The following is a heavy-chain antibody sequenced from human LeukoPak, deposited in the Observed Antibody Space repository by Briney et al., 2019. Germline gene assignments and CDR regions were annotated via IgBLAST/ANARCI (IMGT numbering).Heavy chain of an antibody. V-gene: IGHV4-4*07. J-gene: IGHJ4*02. D-gene: IGHD5-18*01. Sequence: SETLSLTCTVSGGSISSYYWSWIRQPAGKGLEWIGRIYTSGSTNYNPSLKSRVTISVDTSKNQFSLKLSSVTAADTAVYYCARGDTAMVSRRSGPLYYWGQGTLVTVSS. CDR1: GGSISSYY. CDR2: IYTSGST. CDR3: ARGDTAMVSRRSGPLYY.